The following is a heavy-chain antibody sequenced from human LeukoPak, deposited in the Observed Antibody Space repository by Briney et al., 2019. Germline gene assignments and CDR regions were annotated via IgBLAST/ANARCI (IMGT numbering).Heavy chain of an antibody. D-gene: IGHD3-3*01. Sequence: GGSLRLSCAASGFTFSDYYMSWIRQAPGKRLEWVSYISSSGSTIYYADSVKGRFTISRDNAKNSLYLQMNSLRAEDTAVYYCARDFSGYDFWSGYNYMDVWGKGTTVTVSS. CDR2: ISSSGSTI. CDR1: GFTFSDYY. V-gene: IGHV3-11*04. CDR3: ARDFSGYDFWSGYNYMDV. J-gene: IGHJ6*03.